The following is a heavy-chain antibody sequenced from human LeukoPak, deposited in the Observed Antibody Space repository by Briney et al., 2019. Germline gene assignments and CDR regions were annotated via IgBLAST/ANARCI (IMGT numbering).Heavy chain of an antibody. CDR2: IKQDGSEK. CDR3: ARDRYGSV. V-gene: IGHV3-7*01. J-gene: IGHJ4*02. D-gene: IGHD6-19*01. Sequence: PGGSLRLSCAASGFPLGTYWMTWVRQAPGKGLEWVANIKQDGSEKCYVDSVKGRFTISRDNAKNSLYLQMNSLRAEDTAVYYCARDRYGSVWGQGTRVTVSS. CDR1: GFPLGTYW.